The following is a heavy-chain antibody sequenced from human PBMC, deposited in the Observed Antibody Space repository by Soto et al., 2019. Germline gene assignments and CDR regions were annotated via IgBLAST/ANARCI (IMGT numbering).Heavy chain of an antibody. CDR1: GGSFSGYY. J-gene: IGHJ5*02. Sequence: PSETLSLTCAVYGGSFSGYYWSWIRQPPGKGLEWIGEINHSGSTNYNPSLKSRVTISVDTSKNQFSLKLSSVTAADTAVYYCARGSITMVRGRIWFDPWGQGTLVTVSS. D-gene: IGHD3-10*01. V-gene: IGHV4-34*01. CDR2: INHSGST. CDR3: ARGSITMVRGRIWFDP.